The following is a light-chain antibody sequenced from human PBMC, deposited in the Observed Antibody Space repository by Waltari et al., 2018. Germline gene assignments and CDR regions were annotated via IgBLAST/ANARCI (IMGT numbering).Light chain of an antibody. CDR2: KAS. CDR3: QQYNSYSLLS. CDR1: QSISKW. J-gene: IGKJ4*01. V-gene: IGKV1-5*03. Sequence: DIQMTQSPSTLSASVGDRVIFSCRASQSISKWVAWYQQKPGKAPKLLIYKASTLESGVPSRFSGSGSGTEFTLTISSLQPEDFATYYCQQYNSYSLLSFGGGTKVEIK.